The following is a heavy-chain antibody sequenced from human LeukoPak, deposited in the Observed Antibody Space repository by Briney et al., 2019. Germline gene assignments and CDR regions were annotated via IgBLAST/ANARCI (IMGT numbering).Heavy chain of an antibody. CDR1: GFTFSDYY. Sequence: GGSLRLSCAASGFTFSDYYMSWLRQAPGKGLEWVSYINGDSSTIYYADSVKGRFTISRDNAKKSLYLQMNSLRTEDTAVYYCANTEYQRLGTDYWGQGTLVTVSS. J-gene: IGHJ4*02. CDR3: ANTEYQRLGTDY. D-gene: IGHD2-2*01. V-gene: IGHV3-11*04. CDR2: INGDSSTI.